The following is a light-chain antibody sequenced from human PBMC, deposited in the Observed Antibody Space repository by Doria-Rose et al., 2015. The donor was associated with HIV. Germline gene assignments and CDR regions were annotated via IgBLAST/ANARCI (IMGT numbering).Light chain of an antibody. Sequence: EIVMTQSPESLGMSLGERATLNCKSNQSLLYTSKNYLAWYQQKPGQPPRLLIYWASTRQSGVPARFSGSGSGTDFTLTISSLEAEDGAVYYCQQYYDTPSFGPGTTVDIK. V-gene: IGKV4-1*01. CDR2: WAS. CDR1: QSLLYTSKNY. CDR3: QQYYDTPS. J-gene: IGKJ3*01.